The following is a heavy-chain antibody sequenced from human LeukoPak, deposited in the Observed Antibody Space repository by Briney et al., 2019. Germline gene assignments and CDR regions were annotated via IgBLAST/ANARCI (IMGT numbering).Heavy chain of an antibody. V-gene: IGHV5-51*01. CDR3: AIINHPDGRVY. J-gene: IGHJ4*02. CDR2: IYAGNSNA. Sequence: GESLKISCQGFGYPFTTSWIGWVRQLPGKGMEWTAIIYAGNSNAKYSPSFQGQVSISTDRSISTAYLHWSSLKASDTAIYYCAIINHPDGRVYWGQGTLVTVSS. CDR1: GYPFTTSW. D-gene: IGHD5-24*01.